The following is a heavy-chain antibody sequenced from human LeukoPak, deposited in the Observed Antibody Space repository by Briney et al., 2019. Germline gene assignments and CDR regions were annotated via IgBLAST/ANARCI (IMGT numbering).Heavy chain of an antibody. D-gene: IGHD4-17*01. Sequence: SETLSLTCTVSGGSISSYYWSWIRQPPGKGLEWIGSIYYSGSTYYNPSLKSRVTISVDTSKNQFSLKLSSVTAADTAVYYCARDSRDYGANWFDPWGQGTLVTVSS. V-gene: IGHV4-39*07. CDR2: IYYSGST. CDR1: GGSISSYY. CDR3: ARDSRDYGANWFDP. J-gene: IGHJ5*02.